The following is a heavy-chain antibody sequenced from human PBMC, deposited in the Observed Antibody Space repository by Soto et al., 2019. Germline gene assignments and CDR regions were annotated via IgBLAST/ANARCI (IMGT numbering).Heavy chain of an antibody. CDR1: GAPISSYY. D-gene: IGHD3-9*01. J-gene: IGHJ5*02. CDR3: ARVPFVGYFDWLDP. V-gene: IGHV4-59*01. Sequence: SETLSLTCSVSGAPISSYYWTWIRQPPGGGLEWIGYMHHTQGTNDNPSLRGRVHMSIDTSMNQFSLRLTSVTAADTAVYYCARVPFVGYFDWLDPWGHGTLVTVS. CDR2: MHHTQGT.